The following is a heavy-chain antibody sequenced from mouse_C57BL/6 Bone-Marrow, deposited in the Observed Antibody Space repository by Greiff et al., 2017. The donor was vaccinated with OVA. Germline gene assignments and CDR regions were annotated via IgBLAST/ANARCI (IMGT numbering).Heavy chain of an antibody. CDR3: ARGGGSCGGDFDY. Sequence: VQLKESGAELVKPGASVKLSCTASGFNIKDYYMHWVKQRTEQGLEWIGRIDPEDGETKYDPKFQGKATITADTSSNTAYLQLSSLPSEDTAVDYCARGGGSCGGDFDYWGQGTTLTVSS. CDR2: IDPEDGET. D-gene: IGHD1-1*02. V-gene: IGHV14-2*01. J-gene: IGHJ2*01. CDR1: GFNIKDYY.